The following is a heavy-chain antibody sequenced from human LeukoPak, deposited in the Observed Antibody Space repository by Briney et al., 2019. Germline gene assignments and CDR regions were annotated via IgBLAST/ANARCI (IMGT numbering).Heavy chain of an antibody. CDR1: GFTFSGYG. D-gene: IGHD1-14*01. Sequence: GGPLRLSCAPSGFTFSGYGMHWVRQAPGKGLEWVAVIWYDGSNKYYADSVKGRFTISRDNSKNRLYLQMNSLRAEDTAVYYCARDPTAATPQYFDYWGQGTLVTVSS. V-gene: IGHV3-33*01. CDR3: ARDPTAATPQYFDY. CDR2: IWYDGSNK. J-gene: IGHJ4*02.